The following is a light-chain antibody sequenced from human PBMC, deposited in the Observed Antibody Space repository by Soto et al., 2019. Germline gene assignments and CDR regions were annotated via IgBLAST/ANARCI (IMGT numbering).Light chain of an antibody. CDR2: GAS. J-gene: IGKJ2*01. Sequence: EIVLTQSPGTLSLSPGERATLSCRASQSVSSSYLAWYQQKPGQAPRLLIYGASSRATGNPDRFSGSGSGTDFTLTISSLEPEDFAVYYCQQYSSSPPYTFGQGNKLDIK. CDR1: QSVSSSY. V-gene: IGKV3-20*01. CDR3: QQYSSSPPYT.